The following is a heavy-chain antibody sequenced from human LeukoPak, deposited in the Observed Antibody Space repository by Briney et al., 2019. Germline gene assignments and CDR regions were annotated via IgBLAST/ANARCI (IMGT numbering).Heavy chain of an antibody. CDR2: MSPNSGHT. D-gene: IGHD1-7*01. J-gene: IGHJ6*03. V-gene: IGHV1-8*03. Sequence: EASVEVSCKTSGYTFSRYDINWVRQATGQRPEWMGWMSPNSGHTGYAPKFQGRVTFSRNTSVSTVYMELDILRSEDTAVYFCARGGVTGTYADYYYYYLDVWGKGTTVTVSS. CDR1: GYTFSRYD. CDR3: ARGGVTGTYADYYYYYLDV.